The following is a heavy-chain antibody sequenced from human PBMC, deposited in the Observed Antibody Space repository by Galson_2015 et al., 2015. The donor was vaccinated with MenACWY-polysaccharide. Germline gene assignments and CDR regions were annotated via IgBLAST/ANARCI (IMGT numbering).Heavy chain of an antibody. V-gene: IGHV3-23*01. J-gene: IGHJ4*02. Sequence: SLRLSCAASGFTFSNYPMYWVRQAPGKGLEWVSAIGGTSGNTYYADSVKGRFTISRDNSEDTLYLQMNSLRAEDTAVYYCARGYCDSTACYRIFDHWGQGTLVTVSS. D-gene: IGHD2-2*01. CDR1: GFTFSNYP. CDR2: IGGTSGNT. CDR3: ARGYCDSTACYRIFDH.